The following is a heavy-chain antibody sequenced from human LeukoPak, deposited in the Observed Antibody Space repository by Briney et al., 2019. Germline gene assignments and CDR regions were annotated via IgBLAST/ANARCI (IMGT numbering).Heavy chain of an antibody. CDR1: GGSISSGGYY. D-gene: IGHD5/OR15-5a*01. J-gene: IGHJ3*01. Sequence: SQTLSLTCTVSGGSISSGGYYWSWIRQPPGKGLEWIGYIYYRGNTNYSPSLKSRVTISVDTSKNQFSLKLSSVTAADTAVYYCARHFYDFNKAFDVWGQGTMVTVSS. CDR2: IYYRGNT. CDR3: ARHFYDFNKAFDV. V-gene: IGHV4-61*08.